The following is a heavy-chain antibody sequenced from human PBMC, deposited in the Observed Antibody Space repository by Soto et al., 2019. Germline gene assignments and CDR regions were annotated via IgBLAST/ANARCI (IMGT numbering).Heavy chain of an antibody. CDR3: ARVTITYYCDSSGYYVWNYFDY. V-gene: IGHV4-59*01. Sequence: SETLSLTCTVSGGSISSYYWSWIRQPPGKGLEWIGYIYYSGSTNYNPSLKSRGTISVDTSKNQFSLKLSSVTAADTAVYYCARVTITYYCDSSGYYVWNYFDYWGQGTLVTVSS. J-gene: IGHJ4*02. D-gene: IGHD3-22*01. CDR2: IYYSGST. CDR1: GGSISSYY.